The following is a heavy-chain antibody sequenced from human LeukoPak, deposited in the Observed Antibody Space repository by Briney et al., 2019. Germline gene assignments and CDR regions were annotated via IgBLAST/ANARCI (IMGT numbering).Heavy chain of an antibody. CDR2: INPNSGGT. D-gene: IGHD6-13*01. V-gene: IGHV1-2*02. CDR3: ARGRPLDSSSWYEMPDY. CDR1: GYTFTGYY. J-gene: IGHJ4*02. Sequence: ASVKVSCKASGYTFTGYYMHWVRQAPGQGLEWMGWINPNSGGTNYAQNFQGRVTMTRDTSISTAYMELSRLRSDDTAVYYRARGRPLDSSSWYEMPDYWGQGTLVTVSS.